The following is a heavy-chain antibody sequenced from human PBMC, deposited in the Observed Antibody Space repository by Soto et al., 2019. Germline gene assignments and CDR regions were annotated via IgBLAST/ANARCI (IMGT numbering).Heavy chain of an antibody. CDR2: SSATGAGT. CDR3: AKDRRAGGNYGFYSDF. V-gene: IGHV3-23*01. J-gene: IGHJ5*01. D-gene: IGHD1-7*01. CDR1: GFTFSSYG. Sequence: PGGSLRLSCAASGFTFSSYGMSWVRQAPGKGLEWVSFSSATGAGTYYADSVKGRFTISRDNSKNTLYLQMTSLRADDTAVYYCAKDRRAGGNYGFYSDFWGHGALVTFSS.